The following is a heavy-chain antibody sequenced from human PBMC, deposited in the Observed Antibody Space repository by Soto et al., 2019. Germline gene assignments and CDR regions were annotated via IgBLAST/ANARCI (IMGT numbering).Heavy chain of an antibody. CDR3: AAIPNSYYDFWSGSQGFNYGMDV. CDR1: GFTFTSSA. Sequence: ASVKVSCKASGFTFTSSAVQWVRQARGQRLEWIGWIVVGSGNTNYAQKFQERVTITRDMSTSTAYMELSSLRSEDTAVYYCAAIPNSYYDFWSGSQGFNYGMDVWGQGTTVTVSS. D-gene: IGHD3-3*01. V-gene: IGHV1-58*01. J-gene: IGHJ6*02. CDR2: IVVGSGNT.